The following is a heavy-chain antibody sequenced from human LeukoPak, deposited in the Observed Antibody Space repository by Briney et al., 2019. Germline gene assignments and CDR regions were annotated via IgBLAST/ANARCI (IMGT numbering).Heavy chain of an antibody. Sequence: PSETLSLTCTVSGGSVSSYYWSWIRQPPGKGLEWIGYSYYSGSTNYNPSLKSRVTISVDTSKNQFSLKLSSVTAADTAVYYCARIGMVRGVIIGGVDYWGQGTLVTVSS. V-gene: IGHV4-59*08. CDR1: GGSVSSYY. CDR3: ARIGMVRGVIIGGVDY. J-gene: IGHJ4*02. CDR2: SYYSGST. D-gene: IGHD3-10*01.